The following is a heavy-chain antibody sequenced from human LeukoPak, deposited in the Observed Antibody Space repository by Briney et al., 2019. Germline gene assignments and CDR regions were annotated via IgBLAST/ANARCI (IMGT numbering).Heavy chain of an antibody. CDR3: ARHDGDYGITSLDY. CDR1: GYSFTNYL. CDR2: VDPSDSYT. D-gene: IGHD4-17*01. Sequence: GESLRISCKCSGYSFTNYLISWVRQMPGKGLEWMGRVDPSDSYTNHSPSFRGHVTVSADKSVSTAYLQWSSLKASDTAMSYCARHDGDYGITSLDYWGQGTLVTVSS. V-gene: IGHV5-10-1*01. J-gene: IGHJ4*02.